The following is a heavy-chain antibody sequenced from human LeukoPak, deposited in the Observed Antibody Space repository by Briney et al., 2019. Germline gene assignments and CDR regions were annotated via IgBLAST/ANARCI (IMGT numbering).Heavy chain of an antibody. CDR1: GFSFRDFW. V-gene: IGHV3-7*01. J-gene: IGHJ4*02. D-gene: IGHD5-12*01. CDR3: ARFGYSGWNLEY. Sequence: GGALRLSCAASGFSFRDFWMTWVRQAPGKGLEWVANINQGGSVKYYVDSVKGRFTISRDDAKSSLYVQMNSLRDEDTAVYYCARFGYSGWNLEYWGQGTLVTVSS. CDR2: INQGGSVK.